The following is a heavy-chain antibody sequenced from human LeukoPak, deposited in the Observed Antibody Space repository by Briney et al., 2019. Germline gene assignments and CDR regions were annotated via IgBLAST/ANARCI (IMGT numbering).Heavy chain of an antibody. CDR2: IYHSGNT. CDR1: GYSVSSGFY. CDR3: ARDLVVISLYYFDY. D-gene: IGHD3-22*01. Sequence: SETLSLTCTVSGYSVSSGFYWGWIRQPPGKGLEWIGGIYHSGNTDYNPSLKSRVTISVDTSKNQFSLKLSPVTAADTAVYYCARDLVVISLYYFDYWGQGTLVTVSS. V-gene: IGHV4-38-2*02. J-gene: IGHJ4*02.